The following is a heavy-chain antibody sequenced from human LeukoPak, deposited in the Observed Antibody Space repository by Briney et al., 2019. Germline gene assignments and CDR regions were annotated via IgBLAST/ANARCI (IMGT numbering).Heavy chain of an antibody. CDR2: ISGSGGST. CDR1: GFTFSAYA. Sequence: GGSLRLSCVASGFTFSAYAMHWVRQAPGKGLEWVSTISGSGGSTYYADSVKGRFTISRDNSKNTLYLQMNSLRAEDTAIYYCAKGAVTTGTNWFDPWGQGTLVTVSS. D-gene: IGHD4-11*01. CDR3: AKGAVTTGTNWFDP. V-gene: IGHV3-23*01. J-gene: IGHJ5*02.